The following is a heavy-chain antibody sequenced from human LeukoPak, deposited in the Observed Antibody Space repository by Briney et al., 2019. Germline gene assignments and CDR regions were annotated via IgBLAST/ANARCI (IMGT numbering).Heavy chain of an antibody. CDR3: ASVPYSSGYYNY. CDR1: GVSFSGFY. V-gene: IGHV4-34*01. Sequence: SETLSLTCAVYGVSFSGFYWGWIRQPPGKGLEWIGEIHHSGGTNYNPSLKSRVTMSVDTSKNQFSLKLSSVTAADTAVYYCASVPYSSGYYNYWGQGTLVTVSS. D-gene: IGHD3-22*01. J-gene: IGHJ4*02. CDR2: IHHSGGT.